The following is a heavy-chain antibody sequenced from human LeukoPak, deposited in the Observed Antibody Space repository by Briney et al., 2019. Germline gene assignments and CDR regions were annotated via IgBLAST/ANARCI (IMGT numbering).Heavy chain of an antibody. CDR2: ISGSGGST. D-gene: IGHD6-19*01. V-gene: IGHV3-23*01. J-gene: IGHJ5*02. CDR1: GFIFSSYA. Sequence: PGGSLRLSCAVSGFIFSSYAMTWVRQAPGKGLEWVSVISGSGGSTYYADSVKGRFTISRDNSKNTLYLQMNSLRAEDTAVYYCARALAVAGTGGFDPWGQGTLVTVSS. CDR3: ARALAVAGTGGFDP.